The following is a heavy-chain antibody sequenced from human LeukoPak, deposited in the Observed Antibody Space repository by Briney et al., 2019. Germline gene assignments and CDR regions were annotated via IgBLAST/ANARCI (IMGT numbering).Heavy chain of an antibody. CDR1: GGSISSGGYY. CDR2: IYYSGST. J-gene: IGHJ4*02. Sequence: SETLSLTCTVSGGSISSGGYYWSWIRQHPGKGLEWIGYIYYSGSTYYNPSLKSRVTISVDTSKNQFSLKLSSVTAADTAVYYCARVPDYGDYAGSFDYWGQGTLVTVSS. CDR3: ARVPDYGDYAGSFDY. D-gene: IGHD4-17*01. V-gene: IGHV4-31*03.